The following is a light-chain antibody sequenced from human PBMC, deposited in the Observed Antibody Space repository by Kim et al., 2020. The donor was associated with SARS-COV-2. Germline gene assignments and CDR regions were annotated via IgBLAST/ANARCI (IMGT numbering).Light chain of an antibody. Sequence: LYPGERAPLSCRASQSINSNYVAWYQQKAGLAPRLLIYRASNRATGIPDRFSGSGSGTDFTLTISRLDPEDFAVYYCQQFGDSLTFGGGTKVDIK. J-gene: IGKJ4*01. V-gene: IGKV3-20*01. CDR1: QSINSNY. CDR3: QQFGDSLT. CDR2: RAS.